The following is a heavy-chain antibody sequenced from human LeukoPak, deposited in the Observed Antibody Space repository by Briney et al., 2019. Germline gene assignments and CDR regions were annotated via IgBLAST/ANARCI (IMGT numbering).Heavy chain of an antibody. CDR3: AGFYGSGRDNWFDP. CDR1: GGSISRYY. J-gene: IGHJ5*02. D-gene: IGHD3-10*01. Sequence: SETLSLSCTVSGGSISRYYWRWTRQPAWGGQKWLGRIYTSGSTNYNPSLKSRVSMSVDTSKNQFSLKLSSVTAADTAVYYCAGFYGSGRDNWFDPWGQGTLVTVSS. CDR2: IYTSGST. V-gene: IGHV4-4*07.